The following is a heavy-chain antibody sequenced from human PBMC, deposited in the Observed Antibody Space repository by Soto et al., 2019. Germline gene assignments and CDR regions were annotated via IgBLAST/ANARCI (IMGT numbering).Heavy chain of an antibody. CDR3: ARGSYGEQLVPGY. Sequence: ASVKVSCKASGYTFTGYYMHWVRQAPGQGLEWMGWINPNSGGTNYAQKFQGWVTMTRDTSISTAYMELSRLRSDDTAVYYCARGSYGEQLVPGYWGQGTLVTVSS. D-gene: IGHD6-6*01. CDR2: INPNSGGT. V-gene: IGHV1-2*04. CDR1: GYTFTGYY. J-gene: IGHJ4*02.